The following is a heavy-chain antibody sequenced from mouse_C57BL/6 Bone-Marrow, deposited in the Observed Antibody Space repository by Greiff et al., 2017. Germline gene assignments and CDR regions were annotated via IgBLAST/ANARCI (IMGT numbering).Heavy chain of an antibody. CDR3: ARPYYSKCWDFDV. V-gene: IGHV1-55*01. Sequence: VQLQQSGAELVKPGASVKMSCKASGYTFTSYWITWVKQRPGQGLEWIGDLYPGSGSTNYNEKFKSKATLTVDTSSSTAYMQLSSLTSEDSAVYYCARPYYSKCWDFDVWGTGTTVTVSS. J-gene: IGHJ1*03. D-gene: IGHD2-5*01. CDR2: LYPGSGST. CDR1: GYTFTSYW.